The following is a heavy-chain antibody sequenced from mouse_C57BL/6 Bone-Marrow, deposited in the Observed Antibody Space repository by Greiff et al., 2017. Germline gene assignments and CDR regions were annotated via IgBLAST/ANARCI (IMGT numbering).Heavy chain of an antibody. D-gene: IGHD2-3*01. J-gene: IGHJ4*01. CDR3: ARRGYDGYYDAMDY. CDR2: ISYDGSN. Sequence: EVKLQESGPGLVKPSQSLSLTCSVTGYSITSGYYWNWIRQFPGNKLEWMGYISYDGSNNYNPSLKNLISITRDTSKNQFFLKLNSVTTEDTATYYCARRGYDGYYDAMDYWGQGTSVTVSS. V-gene: IGHV3-6*01. CDR1: GYSITSGYY.